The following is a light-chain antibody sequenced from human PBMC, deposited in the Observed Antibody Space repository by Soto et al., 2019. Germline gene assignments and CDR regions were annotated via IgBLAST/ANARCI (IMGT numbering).Light chain of an antibody. CDR2: GAS. CDR3: QQYGSSPYT. CDR1: QSVSNSY. V-gene: IGKV3-20*01. J-gene: IGKJ2*01. Sequence: EIVLTQSPGTLSLSPGERATLSCRASQSVSNSYLAWYQQKPGQAPRLLIYGASGRATGIPDTFSGSGSGTDFTLTISRLQPEDCAVYYCQQYGSSPYTFGQGTKLEI.